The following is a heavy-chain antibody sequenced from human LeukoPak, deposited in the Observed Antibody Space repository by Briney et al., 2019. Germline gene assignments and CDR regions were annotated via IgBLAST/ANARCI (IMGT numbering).Heavy chain of an antibody. Sequence: ASVTVSCKASGFTFTSSAVQWVRQARGQSLEWIGWIVVGSGNTNYAQKFQERVTITRDMSTSTAYMELSSLRSEDTAVYYCAGSAIAVAGQYYYGMDVWGKGTTVTVSS. CDR1: GFTFTSSA. CDR3: AGSAIAVAGQYYYGMDV. D-gene: IGHD6-19*01. V-gene: IGHV1-58*01. J-gene: IGHJ6*04. CDR2: IVVGSGNT.